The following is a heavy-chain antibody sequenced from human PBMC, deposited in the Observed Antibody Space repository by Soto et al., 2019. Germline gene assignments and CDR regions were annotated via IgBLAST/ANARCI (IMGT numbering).Heavy chain of an antibody. Sequence: QVHLQESGPGLVKPSETLSLTCVVSGDSISTYYWSWIRQPPGKGLEWSAYIYSRGGTNYNPSLKSRVTMSIDTSKNQFSLNLSSVTAADTAVYYCARQKITNYFDPWGQGALVTVSS. CDR3: ARQKITNYFDP. V-gene: IGHV4-59*01. D-gene: IGHD3-10*01. J-gene: IGHJ5*02. CDR2: IYSRGGT. CDR1: GDSISTYY.